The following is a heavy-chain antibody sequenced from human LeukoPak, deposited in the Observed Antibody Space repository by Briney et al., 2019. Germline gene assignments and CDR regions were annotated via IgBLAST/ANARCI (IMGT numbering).Heavy chain of an antibody. Sequence: EGSLRLSCAASGFTVSSNYRSWVRQAPGKGLEWVSVIYSGGSTYYADSVKGRFTISRDNSKNTLYLQMNSLRAEDTAVYYCAKDQVVVPAAKDYWGQGTLVTVSS. CDR2: IYSGGST. V-gene: IGHV3-66*01. J-gene: IGHJ4*02. D-gene: IGHD2-2*01. CDR3: AKDQVVVPAAKDY. CDR1: GFTVSSNY.